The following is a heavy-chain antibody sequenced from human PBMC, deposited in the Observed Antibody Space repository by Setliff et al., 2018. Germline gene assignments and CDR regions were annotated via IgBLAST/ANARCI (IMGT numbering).Heavy chain of an antibody. J-gene: IGHJ4*02. CDR1: GGSISSGGYY. CDR2: IYYSGSTS. V-gene: IGHV4-31*03. CDR3: ARAPRYFDSTGSYFDF. Sequence: LSLTCTVSGGSISSGGYYWSWIRQHPGKGLEWIGYIYYSGSTSYYNPSLKSRLTISLDTSKNQFSLNLSSVTAADTAVYYCARAPRYFDSTGSYFDFWGQGTLVTVSS. D-gene: IGHD3-22*01.